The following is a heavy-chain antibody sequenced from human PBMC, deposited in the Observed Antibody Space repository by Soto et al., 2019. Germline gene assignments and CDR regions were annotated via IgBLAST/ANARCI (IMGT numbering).Heavy chain of an antibody. CDR1: GYTFTSYG. J-gene: IGHJ3*02. CDR3: ARVQRRLGYCSGGSCYRDDAFDI. Sequence: ASVKVSCKASGYTFTSYGISWVRQAPGQGLEWMGWISAYNGNTNYAQKLQGRVTITADTSTSTAYMELSSLRSEDTAVYYCARVQRRLGYCSGGSCYRDDAFDIWGQGTMVTVSS. CDR2: ISAYNGNT. D-gene: IGHD2-15*01. V-gene: IGHV1-18*01.